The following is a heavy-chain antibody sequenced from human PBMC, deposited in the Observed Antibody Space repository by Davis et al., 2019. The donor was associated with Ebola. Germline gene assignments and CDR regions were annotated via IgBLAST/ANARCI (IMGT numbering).Heavy chain of an antibody. CDR3: VRDPALVVTGGGWFFGL. J-gene: IGHJ2*01. CDR2: MRFDGGHT. V-gene: IGHV3-30*02. D-gene: IGHD2-21*02. Sequence: GESLKISCAASGFSFSIYGMVWVRQAPGKGLEWVTYMRFDGGHTSYVDSVKGRFTISRDNAKNSLYLQMNSLRAEDTAVYYCVRDPALVVTGGGWFFGLWGRGTLVTVSS. CDR1: GFSFSIYG.